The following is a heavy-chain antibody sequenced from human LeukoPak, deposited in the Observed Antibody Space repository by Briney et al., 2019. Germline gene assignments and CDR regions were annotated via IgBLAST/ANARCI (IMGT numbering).Heavy chain of an antibody. D-gene: IGHD2-2*01. J-gene: IGHJ6*03. Sequence: SETLSLTCAVYGGSFTDYYWNWIRQPPGKGLEWIGEIHHSGSANYKPSLSSRVAMSVDTTKDQFSLNLTSVTAADTAVYYCARRRTTGLSGYMDVWGKGTTVTVSS. CDR1: GGSFTDYY. CDR3: ARRRTTGLSGYMDV. V-gene: IGHV4-34*01. CDR2: IHHSGSA.